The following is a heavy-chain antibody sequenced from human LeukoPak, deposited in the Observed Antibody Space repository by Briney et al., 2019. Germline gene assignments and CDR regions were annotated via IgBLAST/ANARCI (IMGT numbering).Heavy chain of an antibody. CDR3: ASPNPTGSSGWFDYYYGMDV. D-gene: IGHD6-19*01. Sequence: ASVKVSCKASGGTFSSYAISWVRQAPGQGLEWMGGIIPIFGTANYAQKFQGRVTITADESTSTAYTELSSLRSEDTAVYYCASPNPTGSSGWFDYYYGMDVWGQGTTVTVSS. J-gene: IGHJ6*02. CDR1: GGTFSSYA. V-gene: IGHV1-69*13. CDR2: IIPIFGTA.